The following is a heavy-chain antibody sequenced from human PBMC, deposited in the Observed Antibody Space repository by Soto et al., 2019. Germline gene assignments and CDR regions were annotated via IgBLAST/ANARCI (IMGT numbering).Heavy chain of an antibody. CDR2: IYPGDSDT. Sequence: HGESLKISCKGSGYSFTSYWIGWVRQMPGKGLEWMGIIYPGDSDTRYSPSFQGQVTISADKSISTAYLQWSSLKASDTAMYYCARHGAIFGVANYYYYGMDVWGQGTTVTVSS. J-gene: IGHJ6*02. D-gene: IGHD3-3*01. V-gene: IGHV5-51*01. CDR3: ARHGAIFGVANYYYYGMDV. CDR1: GYSFTSYW.